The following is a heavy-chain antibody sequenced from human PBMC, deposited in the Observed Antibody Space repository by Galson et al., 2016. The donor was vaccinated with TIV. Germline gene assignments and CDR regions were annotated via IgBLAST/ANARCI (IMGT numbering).Heavy chain of an antibody. Sequence: SVKVSCKASGGTLTSYAINWVRQAPGQGLEWMGGIIPIFGTANYAQKFQGRVTITAGEFPSAAYMELNSLRSEDTAVYYCARGSGDTYYYYFGMDVWGQGTTVTVSS. V-gene: IGHV1-69*13. D-gene: IGHD4-17*01. CDR1: GGTLTSYA. J-gene: IGHJ6*02. CDR3: ARGSGDTYYYYFGMDV. CDR2: IIPIFGTA.